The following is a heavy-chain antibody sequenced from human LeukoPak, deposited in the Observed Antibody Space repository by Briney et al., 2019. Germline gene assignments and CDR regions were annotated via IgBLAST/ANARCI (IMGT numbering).Heavy chain of an antibody. CDR3: AKDGAVCINGVCSNHGIDY. CDR1: GFTFSSYN. D-gene: IGHD2-8*01. V-gene: IGHV3-30*18. CDR2: ISFDESDK. Sequence: GGSLRLSCAASGFTFSSYNMNWVRQAPGKGLEWLTAISFDESDKYYVDSVKGRFTISRDNFKNILYLQMDSLRPEDTAVYYCAKDGAVCINGVCSNHGIDYWGQGTLVTISS. J-gene: IGHJ4*02.